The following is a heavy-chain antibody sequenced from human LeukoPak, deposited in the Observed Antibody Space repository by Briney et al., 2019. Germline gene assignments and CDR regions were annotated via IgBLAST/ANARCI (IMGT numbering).Heavy chain of an antibody. CDR3: ARNPSTSSYLGY. D-gene: IGHD2-2*01. J-gene: IGHJ4*02. CDR1: GFTFSSYA. Sequence: GRSLRLSCAASGFTFSSYAMHWVRQAPGKGLEWVAVISYDGSNKYYADSVKGRFTISRDNSKNTLYLQMNSLRAEDTAVYYCARNPSTSSYLGYWGQGTLVTVSS. CDR2: ISYDGSNK. V-gene: IGHV3-30*04.